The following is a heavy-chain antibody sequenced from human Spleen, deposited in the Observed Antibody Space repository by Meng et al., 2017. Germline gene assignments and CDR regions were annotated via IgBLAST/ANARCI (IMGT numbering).Heavy chain of an antibody. D-gene: IGHD6-13*01. J-gene: IGHJ4*02. CDR1: GGSISSYY. V-gene: IGHV4-59*01. CDR3: ARMGEGSSSWYPFSTDY. CDR2: IHYSGST. Sequence: LSCTVSGGSISSYYWSWIRQPPGKGLEWMGYIHYSGSTSYNPSLKSRVTISLDTSKNQFSLKLSSVTAADTAVYYCARMGEGSSSWYPFSTDYWGQGTLVTVSS.